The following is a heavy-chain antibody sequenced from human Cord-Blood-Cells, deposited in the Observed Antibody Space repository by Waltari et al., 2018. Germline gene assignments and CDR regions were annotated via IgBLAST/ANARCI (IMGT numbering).Heavy chain of an antibody. Sequence: QVQLQESGPGLVKPSETLSLTCTVSGYSISSGYYWGWIRQPPGKGLEWIGSIYHSGSTYYSPSLKSRGTITKDTAKNQLSLKLSSVTAADASVYYCAREYRPSIAARKGCHDAFDIWGQGTMVTVSS. CDR3: AREYRPSIAARKGCHDAFDI. D-gene: IGHD6-6*01. CDR2: IYHSGST. V-gene: IGHV4-38-2*02. CDR1: GYSISSGYY. J-gene: IGHJ3*02.